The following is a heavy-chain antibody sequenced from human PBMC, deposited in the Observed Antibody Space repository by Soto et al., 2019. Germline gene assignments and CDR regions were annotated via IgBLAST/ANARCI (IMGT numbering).Heavy chain of an antibody. V-gene: IGHV2-26*01. Sequence: QVTLKESGPVLVKPTETLTLTCTVSGFSLSNARMGVSWIRQPPGKALEWLAHIFSNDEKSYNTSLKSRLTISTKPSKSQVVLTMSNRDTMHTATDYNARMTVVVRSGMDVLGQGTTVTVSS. CDR1: GFSLSNARMG. D-gene: IGHD2-2*01. J-gene: IGHJ6*02. CDR2: IFSNDEK. CDR3: ARMTVVVRSGMDV.